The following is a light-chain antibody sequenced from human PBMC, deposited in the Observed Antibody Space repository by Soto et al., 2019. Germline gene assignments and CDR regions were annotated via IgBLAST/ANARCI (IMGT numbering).Light chain of an antibody. CDR1: QSVSSN. CDR2: GAS. Sequence: VMTQSPATLSVSPGERATLSCRASQSVSSNVAWYQQKPGQAPRLLIYGASSRAAGIPDRFSGSGSGTDFTLTISRLEPEDFAVYHCQQYGSSPTFGQGTKVDIK. J-gene: IGKJ1*01. V-gene: IGKV3-20*01. CDR3: QQYGSSPT.